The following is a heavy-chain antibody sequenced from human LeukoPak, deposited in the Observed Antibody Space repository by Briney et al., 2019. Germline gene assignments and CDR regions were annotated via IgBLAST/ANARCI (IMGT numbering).Heavy chain of an antibody. CDR1: GFTFDDYA. CDR3: AKDRGQLVRAEYFQH. J-gene: IGHJ1*01. Sequence: GGSLRLSCAASGFTFDDYAMHWVRQAPGKGLEWVSGISWNSGSIGYADSVKGRFTIPRDNAKNPLYLQMNSLRAEDTALYYCAKDRGQLVRAEYFQHWGQGTLVTVSS. V-gene: IGHV3-9*01. D-gene: IGHD6-13*01. CDR2: ISWNSGSI.